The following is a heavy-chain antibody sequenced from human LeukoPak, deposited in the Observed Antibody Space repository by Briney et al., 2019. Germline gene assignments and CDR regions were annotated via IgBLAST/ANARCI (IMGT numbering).Heavy chain of an antibody. Sequence: GGSLRLSCAASGFTVSSNDMTWVRQAPGKGLEWVTVIYSGGSTYYADSVKGRFTISRDNSKNTVYLQMNSLRAEDTAVYYCARGAYYDSSAYDYWGQGALVTVSS. CDR1: GFTVSSND. J-gene: IGHJ4*02. CDR3: ARGAYYDSSAYDY. D-gene: IGHD3-22*01. CDR2: IYSGGST. V-gene: IGHV3-66*01.